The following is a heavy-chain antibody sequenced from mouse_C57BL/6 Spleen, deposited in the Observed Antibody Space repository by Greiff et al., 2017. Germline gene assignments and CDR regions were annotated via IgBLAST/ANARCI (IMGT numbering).Heavy chain of an antibody. J-gene: IGHJ4*01. CDR1: GFSLTSYG. CDR3: ARKITTVRGPHYYAMDY. Sequence: VQLVESGPGLVQPSQSLSITCTVSGFSLTSYGVHWVRQSPGKGLEWLGVIWSGGSTDYNAAFISRLSISKDNSKSQVFFKMNSLQADDTAIYYCARKITTVRGPHYYAMDYWGQGTSVTVSS. D-gene: IGHD1-1*01. V-gene: IGHV2-2*01. CDR2: IWSGGST.